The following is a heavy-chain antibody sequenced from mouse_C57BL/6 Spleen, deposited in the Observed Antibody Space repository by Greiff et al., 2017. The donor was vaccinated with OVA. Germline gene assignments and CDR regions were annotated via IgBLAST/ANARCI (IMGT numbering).Heavy chain of an antibody. V-gene: IGHV1-26*01. CDR1: GYTFTDYY. D-gene: IGHD2-1*01. CDR3: ARRSTMVRRYFDV. J-gene: IGHJ1*03. Sequence: EVQLQQSGPELVKPGASVKISCKASGYTFTDYYMNWVKQSHGKSLEWIGDINPNNGGTSYNQKFKGKATLTVDKSSSTAYMELRSLTSEDSAVYYCARRSTMVRRYFDVWGTGTTVTVSS. CDR2: INPNNGGT.